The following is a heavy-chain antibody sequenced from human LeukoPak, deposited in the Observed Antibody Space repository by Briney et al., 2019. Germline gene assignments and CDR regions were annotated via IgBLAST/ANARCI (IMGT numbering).Heavy chain of an antibody. CDR1: GYTLTELS. J-gene: IGHJ6*03. Sequence: ASVKVSCKVSGYTLTELSMHWVRQAPGQGLEWMGIINPSGGSTSYAQKFQGRVTMTRDTSTSTVYMELSSLRSEDTAVYYCARDLIVVVPAARDYYYMDVWGKGTTVTVSS. CDR2: INPSGGST. V-gene: IGHV1-46*01. CDR3: ARDLIVVVPAARDYYYMDV. D-gene: IGHD2-2*01.